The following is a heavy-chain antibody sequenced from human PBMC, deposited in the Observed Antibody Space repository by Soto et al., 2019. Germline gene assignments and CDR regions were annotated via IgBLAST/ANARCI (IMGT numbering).Heavy chain of an antibody. D-gene: IGHD3-10*01. CDR2: ISGSGGST. Sequence: GVSLRLSCAASGFTFSSYAMSWVRQAPGKGLEWVSAISGSGGSTYYADSVKGRFTISRDNSKNTLYLQMNSLRAEDTAVYYCARGRSYGSGMYDMDTYSYYGMEGWGQGPAVPV. CDR1: GFTFSSYA. CDR3: ARGRSYGSGMYDMDTYSYYGMEG. J-gene: IGHJ6*02. V-gene: IGHV3-23*01.